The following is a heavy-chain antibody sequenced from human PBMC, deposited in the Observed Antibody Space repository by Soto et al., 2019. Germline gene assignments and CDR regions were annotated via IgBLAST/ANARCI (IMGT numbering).Heavy chain of an antibody. CDR1: GGYISSSSYY. CDR2: IYYSGST. V-gene: IGHV4-39*02. J-gene: IGHJ4*02. Sequence: SETLSLTCTVAGGYISSSSYYWGWIHQPPGKGLEWIGSIYYSGSTYYNPSLKSRVTISVDTSKNQFSLKLSSVTAADTAVYYCATDRIMITFGGVIVNPPFDYWGQGTLVTVSS. CDR3: ATDRIMITFGGVIVNPPFDY. D-gene: IGHD3-16*02.